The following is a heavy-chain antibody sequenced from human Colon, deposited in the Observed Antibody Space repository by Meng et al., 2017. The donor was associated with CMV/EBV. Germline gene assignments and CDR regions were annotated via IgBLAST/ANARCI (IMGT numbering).Heavy chain of an antibody. CDR3: AKSLFGVGQLVYYDS. J-gene: IGHJ4*02. Sequence: GESLKISCAASGFTFRTFAMGWVRQAPGRGLEWVSSIRGSGTSTYYADSVRGRFTISRDASKNTLSLQINSLRGEDTAIYYCAKSLFGVGQLVYYDSWGQGILVTVSS. V-gene: IGHV3-23*01. CDR2: IRGSGTST. D-gene: IGHD3-10*02. CDR1: GFTFRTFA.